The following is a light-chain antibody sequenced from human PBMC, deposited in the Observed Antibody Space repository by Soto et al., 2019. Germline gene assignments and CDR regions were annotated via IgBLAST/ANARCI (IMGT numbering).Light chain of an antibody. V-gene: IGKV3-20*01. J-gene: IGKJ1*01. CDR2: LAS. CDR1: QSISSW. CDR3: QQYGSSPPWT. Sequence: TQSPSTLSASVGDRVTITCRASQSISSWLAWYQQKPGQAPRLLIYLASSRATGIPDRFSGSGSGTDFTLTISRLEPEDFAVYYCQQYGSSPPWTFGQGTKVDIK.